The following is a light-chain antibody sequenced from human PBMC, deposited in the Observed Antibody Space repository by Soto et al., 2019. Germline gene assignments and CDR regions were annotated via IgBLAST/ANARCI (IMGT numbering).Light chain of an antibody. Sequence: DIVMTQSPDSLAVSLGETATINCKSRRSVLYNSNNKNYFAWFQQKPGQPPRLLLYWASTRESGVPDRFSGSGSGTDFTLTISSLQAEDVAVYYCQQYYTTPRTFGQGTKLEIK. CDR3: QQYYTTPRT. CDR1: RSVLYNSNNKNY. J-gene: IGKJ2*01. V-gene: IGKV4-1*01. CDR2: WAS.